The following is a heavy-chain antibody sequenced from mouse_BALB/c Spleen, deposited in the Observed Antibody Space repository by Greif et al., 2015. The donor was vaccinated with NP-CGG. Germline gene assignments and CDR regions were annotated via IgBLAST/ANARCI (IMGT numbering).Heavy chain of an antibody. CDR2: ISSGGSYT. V-gene: IGHV5-6*01. Sequence: EVQLVESGGDLVKPGGSLKLSCAASGFTFSSYGMSWVRQTPDKRLEWVATISSGGSYTYYPDSVKGRFTISRDNAKNTLYLQMSSLKSEDTAMYYCAREIYYYGSSLYYFDYWGQGTTRTVSS. CDR1: GFTFSSYG. D-gene: IGHD1-1*01. CDR3: AREIYYYGSSLYYFDY. J-gene: IGHJ2*01.